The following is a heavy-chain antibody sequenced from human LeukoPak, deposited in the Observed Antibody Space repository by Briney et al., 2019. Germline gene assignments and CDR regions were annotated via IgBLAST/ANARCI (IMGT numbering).Heavy chain of an antibody. V-gene: IGHV1-69*05. Sequence: ASVKVSCKASGGIFSSYAISWVRQAPGQGLEWMGRIIPIFGTANYAQKFQGRVTITTDESTSTAYMELSSLRSEDTAVYYCARDGFTIFGVAYLPGWFDPWGQGTLVTVSS. CDR2: IIPIFGTA. D-gene: IGHD3-3*01. CDR3: ARDGFTIFGVAYLPGWFDP. J-gene: IGHJ5*02. CDR1: GGIFSSYA.